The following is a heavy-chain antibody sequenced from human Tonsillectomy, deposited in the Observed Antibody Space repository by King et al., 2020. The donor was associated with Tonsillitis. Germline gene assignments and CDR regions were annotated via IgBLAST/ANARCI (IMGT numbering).Heavy chain of an antibody. CDR2: IYYSGST. J-gene: IGHJ3*02. V-gene: IGHV4-39*07. Sequence: QLQESGPGLVKPSETLSLTCTVSGGSISSSSYYWGWIRQPPGKGLEWIGSIYYSGSTYYNPSLKSRVTISVDTSKNHFSLTLSSVTAADTAAYYCASLTSRIAAAGPIDAFDIWGQGTMVTVSS. D-gene: IGHD6-13*01. CDR3: ASLTSRIAAAGPIDAFDI. CDR1: GGSISSSSYY.